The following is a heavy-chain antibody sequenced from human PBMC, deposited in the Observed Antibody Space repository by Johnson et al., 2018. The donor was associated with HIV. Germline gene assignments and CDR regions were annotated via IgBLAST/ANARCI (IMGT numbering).Heavy chain of an antibody. CDR1: RFTFSDYY. CDR3: ARDRGYWDAFDI. V-gene: IGHV3-11*04. Sequence: QVQLVESGGGLVKPGGSLRLSCAASRFTFSDYYMSWIRQTPGKGLEWVSYISSSGGTLYYADSVKGRFSISRDNAKNSLYLQMNSLRAEDTAVYYCARDRGYWDAFDIWGQGTMVTVSS. D-gene: IGHD3-22*01. J-gene: IGHJ3*02. CDR2: ISSSGGTL.